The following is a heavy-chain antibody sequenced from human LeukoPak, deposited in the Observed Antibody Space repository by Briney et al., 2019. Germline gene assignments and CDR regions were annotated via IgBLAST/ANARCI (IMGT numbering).Heavy chain of an antibody. Sequence: GESLKISCQGSGYSFTTYWIGWVRQMPGKGLEWMGIIFPGNSETRYSPSFQGQVTMSVDKSISTASLQWSTLKASDTAMYYCVRRKGSMATGDYYYYMDVWGKGTTVTVSS. V-gene: IGHV5-51*01. CDR2: IFPGNSET. J-gene: IGHJ6*03. CDR3: VRRKGSMATGDYYYYMDV. CDR1: GYSFTTYW. D-gene: IGHD5-24*01.